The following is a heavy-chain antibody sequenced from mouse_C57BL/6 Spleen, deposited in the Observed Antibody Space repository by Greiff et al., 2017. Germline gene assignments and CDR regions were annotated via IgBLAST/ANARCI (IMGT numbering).Heavy chain of an antibody. CDR2: IHPNSGST. D-gene: IGHD1-1*01. Sequence: QVQLQQPGAELVKPGASVKLSCKASGYTFTSYWMNWVKQRPGQGLEWIGMIHPNSGSTNYNEKFKSKATLTVDKSSSTAYMQLSSLTSDDSAVYYWTSGSLNSTVVESLDYWGQGTSLTVSS. J-gene: IGHJ2*02. V-gene: IGHV1-64*01. CDR3: TSGSLNSTVVESLDY. CDR1: GYTFTSYW.